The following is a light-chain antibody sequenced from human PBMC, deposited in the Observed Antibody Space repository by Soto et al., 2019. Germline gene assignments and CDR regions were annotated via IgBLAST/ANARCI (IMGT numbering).Light chain of an antibody. CDR1: QSVSSY. CDR2: DAS. Sequence: EIVLTQSPATLSLSPGERATLSCRASQSVSSYLAWYQQKPGQAPRLLIYDASNRATGIPARFSGSGSGTDFTLTIRSLEPEDSAVYYCQQRSNWWTFGQGTKVEIK. V-gene: IGKV3-11*01. CDR3: QQRSNWWT. J-gene: IGKJ1*01.